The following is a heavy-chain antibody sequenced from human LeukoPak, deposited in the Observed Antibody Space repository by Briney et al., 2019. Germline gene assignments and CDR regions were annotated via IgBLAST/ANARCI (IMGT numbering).Heavy chain of an antibody. J-gene: IGHJ4*02. V-gene: IGHV4-39*07. Sequence: SETLSLTCTVSGGSISSSSYYWGWIRQPPGKGLEWIGSIYYSGSTYYSPSLKSRVTISVDTSKNQFSLKLSSVTAADTAVYYCARDSGPNSSWYYLVPNPFDYWGQGTLVTVSS. CDR1: GGSISSSSYY. D-gene: IGHD6-13*01. CDR3: ARDSGPNSSWYYLVPNPFDY. CDR2: IYYSGST.